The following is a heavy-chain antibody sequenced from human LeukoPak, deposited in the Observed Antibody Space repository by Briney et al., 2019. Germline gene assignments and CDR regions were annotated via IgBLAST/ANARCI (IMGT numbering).Heavy chain of an antibody. CDR2: LLDSVNT. CDR1: GGSISSHY. CDR3: ATIKRGSIYGYFDF. D-gene: IGHD5-18*01. V-gene: IGHV4-59*11. Sequence: SETLSLTCTVSGGSISSHYWSWIRQPPGKGLEWVAYLLDSVNTKDNPSLQSRLTLSADTSKNQFSLRLSSVTAADTAVYYCATIKRGSIYGYFDFWGQGIKVTVSS. J-gene: IGHJ4*02.